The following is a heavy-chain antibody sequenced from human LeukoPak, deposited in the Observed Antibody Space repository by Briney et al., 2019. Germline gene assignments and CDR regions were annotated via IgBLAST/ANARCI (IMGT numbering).Heavy chain of an antibody. CDR1: GGSISSYY. D-gene: IGHD4-17*01. J-gene: IGHJ6*02. CDR3: ARSAFLYGDYGMDV. CDR2: IYYSGST. V-gene: IGHV4-59*01. Sequence: SSETLSLTCTVSGGSISSYYWSWIRQPPGKGLEWIGYIYYSGSTNYNPSLKSRVTISVDTSKNQFSLKLSSVTAADTAVYYCARSAFLYGDYGMDVWGQGTTVTVSS.